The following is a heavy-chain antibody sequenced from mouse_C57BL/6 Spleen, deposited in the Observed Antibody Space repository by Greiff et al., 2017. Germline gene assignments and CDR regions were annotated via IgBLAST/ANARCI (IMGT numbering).Heavy chain of an antibody. D-gene: IGHD1-1*01. CDR2: ISYDGSN. CDR3: ARWDYYGSVRY. Sequence: EVKLQESGPGLVKPSQSLSLTCSVTGYSITSGYYWNWIRQFPGNKLEWMGYISYDGSNNYNPSLKNRISITRDTSKNQFFLKLNSVTTEDTATYYCARWDYYGSVRYWGQGTTLTVSS. CDR1: GYSITSGYY. V-gene: IGHV3-6*01. J-gene: IGHJ2*01.